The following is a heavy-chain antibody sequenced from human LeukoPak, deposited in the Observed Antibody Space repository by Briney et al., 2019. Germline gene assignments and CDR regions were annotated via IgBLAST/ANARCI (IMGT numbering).Heavy chain of an antibody. V-gene: IGHV4-4*07. CDR1: GGSISSYY. CDR3: AREYGDFDY. CDR2: IFRSGST. D-gene: IGHD4-17*01. Sequence: SETLSLTCTVSGGSISSYYWSWIRQPAGKGLKWIGRIFRSGSTNYNPSLKSRVTMSVDTSKNQFSLKLNSVTAADTAVYYCAREYGDFDYWGQGTLVTVSS. J-gene: IGHJ4*02.